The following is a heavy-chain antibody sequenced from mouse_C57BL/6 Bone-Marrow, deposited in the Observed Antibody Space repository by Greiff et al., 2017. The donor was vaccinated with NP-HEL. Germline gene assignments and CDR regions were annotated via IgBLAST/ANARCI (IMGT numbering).Heavy chain of an antibody. CDR3: ARRGLYDGYYDY. Sequence: VKLVESGAELVKPGASVKISCKASGYAFSSYWMNWVKQRPGKGLEWIGQIYPGDGDTNYNGKFKGKATLTADKSSSTAYMQLSSLTSEDSAVYFCARRGLYDGYYDYWGQGTTLTVSS. V-gene: IGHV1-80*01. D-gene: IGHD2-3*01. J-gene: IGHJ2*01. CDR1: GYAFSSYW. CDR2: IYPGDGDT.